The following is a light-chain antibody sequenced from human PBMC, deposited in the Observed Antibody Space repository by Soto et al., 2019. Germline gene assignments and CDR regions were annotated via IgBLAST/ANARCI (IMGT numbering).Light chain of an antibody. CDR3: QQRSTWPHT. CDR1: QSVSSY. J-gene: IGKJ3*01. CDR2: DVS. V-gene: IGKV3-11*01. Sequence: EAVLTQSPATLSLAPGERATLSCRASQSVSSYLAWYQKKPGQAPRLLFYDVSNGATGIPARFSGSGSGTDFTLSISSLEPEDFAVYYCQQRSTWPHTFGPGTKVDLK.